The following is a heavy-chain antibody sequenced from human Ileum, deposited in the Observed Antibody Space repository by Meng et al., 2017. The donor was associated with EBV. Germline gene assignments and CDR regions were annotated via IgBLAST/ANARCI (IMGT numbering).Heavy chain of an antibody. CDR1: GYTFTRYP. V-gene: IGHV1-3*04. Sequence: VRLLRSGAEVKKPGASVKLSCKASGYTFTRYPIHWVRQAPGQRPEWMGWINTDNGETEFSQKFQGRVTITRDTSATTAYMELISLRSEDTAVYYCASRPGFNIGPFDFWGQGTLVTVSS. CDR3: ASRPGFNIGPFDF. CDR2: INTDNGET. D-gene: IGHD3/OR15-3a*01. J-gene: IGHJ4*02.